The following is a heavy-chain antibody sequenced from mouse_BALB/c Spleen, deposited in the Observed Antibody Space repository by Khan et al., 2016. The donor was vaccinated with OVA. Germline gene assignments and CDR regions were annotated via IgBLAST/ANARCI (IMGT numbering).Heavy chain of an antibody. J-gene: IGHJ3*01. V-gene: IGHV5-6*01. D-gene: IGHD1-1*01. CDR2: VSTGGGYT. CDR3: ARLAYYYDSEGFAY. Sequence: EVELVESGGDLVKPGGSLKLSCAASGFTFSTYGMSWVHQTPDKRLEWVATVSTGGGYTYYPDSVTGRFTISRDNAKNTLYLQMSSLKSEDTAMFYCARLAYYYDSEGFAYWGQGTLVTVSA. CDR1: GFTFSTYG.